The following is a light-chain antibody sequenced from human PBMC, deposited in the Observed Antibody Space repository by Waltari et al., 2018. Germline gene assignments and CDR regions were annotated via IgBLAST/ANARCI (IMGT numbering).Light chain of an antibody. J-gene: IGKJ1*01. CDR1: QSISSY. CDR3: QQFYTTPPT. Sequence: DIQMTQSPSSLSASVGHRVTITCRASQSISSYLNWYQQKPGKAPKLLIYAASSLQSGGPSRFSGSGSGTDFTLTISSLQPEDVAVYYCQQFYTTPPTFGQGTKVEIK. V-gene: IGKV1-39*01. CDR2: AAS.